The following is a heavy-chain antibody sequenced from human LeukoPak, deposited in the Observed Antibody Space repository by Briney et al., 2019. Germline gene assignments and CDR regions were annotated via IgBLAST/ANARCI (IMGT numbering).Heavy chain of an antibody. D-gene: IGHD3-10*01. CDR1: GFTFTTYD. J-gene: IGHJ6*02. Sequence: GGSLRLSRAASGFTFTTYDMHWVRQAPGQGLEWMGWINPNSGGTNYAQKFQGRVTMTRDTSISTAYMELSRLRSDDTAVYYCARGNYGSGRRYGMDVWGQGTTVTVSS. CDR2: INPNSGGT. CDR3: ARGNYGSGRRYGMDV. V-gene: IGHV1-2*02.